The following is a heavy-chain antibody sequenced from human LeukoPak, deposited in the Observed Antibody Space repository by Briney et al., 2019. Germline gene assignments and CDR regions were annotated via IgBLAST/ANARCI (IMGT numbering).Heavy chain of an antibody. CDR3: ARNRRCCGEDY. CDR2: IKHDGSEK. J-gene: IGHJ4*02. V-gene: IGHV3-7*01. CDR1: GFPFSYW. D-gene: IGHD2-21*01. Sequence: GGSLRLSCAASGFPFSYWMTWVRQAPGKGLEWVANIKHDGSEKNYVDSVKGRLTISRDNAKNSLSLQMNSLRAEDTAVYYCARNRRCCGEDYWGQGTQVTVSS.